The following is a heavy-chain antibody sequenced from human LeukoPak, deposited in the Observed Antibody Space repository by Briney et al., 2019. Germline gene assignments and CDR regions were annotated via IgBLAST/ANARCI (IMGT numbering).Heavy chain of an antibody. Sequence: GESLRLSCAASGFTVSSSYMNWVRQAPGKGLEWVSPIYGGGSTYYADSVKGRFTISRDNSKNTLYLQMNSLRAEDTAVYYCARRGDGGRSFDYWGQGTLVTVSS. V-gene: IGHV3-53*01. CDR3: ARRGDGGRSFDY. CDR1: GFTVSSSY. D-gene: IGHD4-23*01. CDR2: IYGGGST. J-gene: IGHJ4*02.